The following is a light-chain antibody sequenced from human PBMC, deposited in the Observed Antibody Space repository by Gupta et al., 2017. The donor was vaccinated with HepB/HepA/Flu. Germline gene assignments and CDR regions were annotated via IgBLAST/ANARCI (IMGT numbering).Light chain of an antibody. CDR2: DAA. Sequence: EIVLTQSPVTLSLSPGERARFSCRASQRVHSYIAWYQQKPGQAPRLLIYDAANRATGIPARFMGSGSGTDFTLTISSLEPEDFAVYYCQHRNIGPPMFRFGQGTKLEIK. V-gene: IGKV3-11*01. CDR1: QRVHSY. CDR3: QHRNIGPPMFR. J-gene: IGKJ2*03.